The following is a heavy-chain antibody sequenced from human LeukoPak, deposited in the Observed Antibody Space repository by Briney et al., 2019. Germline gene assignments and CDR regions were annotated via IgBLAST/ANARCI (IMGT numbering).Heavy chain of an antibody. D-gene: IGHD2-15*01. CDR3: ASGPNCSRGSCPRWFDP. CDR2: IYHSGST. Sequence: RTSQTLSLTCAVSGGSISSGGYSWSWIRQPPGKGLEWIGYIYHSGSTYYNPSLKSRVTISVDRSKNQFSLKLSSVTAADTAVYYCASGPNCSRGSCPRWFDPWGQGTQVTVSS. CDR1: GGSISSGGYS. V-gene: IGHV4-30-2*01. J-gene: IGHJ5*02.